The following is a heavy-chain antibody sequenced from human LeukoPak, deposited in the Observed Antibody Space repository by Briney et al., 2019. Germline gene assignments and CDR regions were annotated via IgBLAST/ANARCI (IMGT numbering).Heavy chain of an antibody. CDR3: ARSGVGARRRIDY. J-gene: IGHJ4*02. V-gene: IGHV1-8*01. CDR2: MNPNSGNT. D-gene: IGHD1-26*01. Sequence: ASVKVSCKASGYTFTSYDINWVRQATGQGLEWMGWMNPNSGNTGYAQNFQGRVTMTRSASINTAYMELSSLTSDDTAVYYCARSGVGARRRIDYWGQGTLVTVSS. CDR1: GYTFTSYD.